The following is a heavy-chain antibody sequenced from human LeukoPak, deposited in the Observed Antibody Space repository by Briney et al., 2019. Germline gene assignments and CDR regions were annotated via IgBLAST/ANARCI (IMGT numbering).Heavy chain of an antibody. D-gene: IGHD2-2*01. CDR2: INHSGST. CDR1: GYSISSGYY. V-gene: IGHV4-38-2*02. CDR3: ARRRYCSSTSCYARFDY. J-gene: IGHJ4*02. Sequence: SETLSLTCTVSGYSISSGYYWGWIRQPPGKGLEWIGEINHSGSTNYNPSLKSRVTISVDTSKNQFSLKLSSVTAADTAVYYCARRRYCSSTSCYARFDYWGQGTLVTVSS.